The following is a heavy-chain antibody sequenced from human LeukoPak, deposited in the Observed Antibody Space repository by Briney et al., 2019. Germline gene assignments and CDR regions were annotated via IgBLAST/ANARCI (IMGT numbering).Heavy chain of an antibody. CDR1: GFTFSTYS. D-gene: IGHD3-10*01. CDR3: ATHYGSEIYEFFDY. V-gene: IGHV3-21*05. J-gene: IGHJ4*02. Sequence: GGSLRLSCAASGFTFSTYSMNWVRQAPGKGLEWVSYISSSSSYTNYADSVKGRFTLSRDNAKNSLYLQMNSLRAEDTAVYYCATHYGSEIYEFFDYWGQGTLVTVSS. CDR2: ISSSSSYT.